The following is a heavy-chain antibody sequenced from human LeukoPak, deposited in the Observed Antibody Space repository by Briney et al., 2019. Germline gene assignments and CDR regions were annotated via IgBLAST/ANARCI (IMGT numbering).Heavy chain of an antibody. J-gene: IGHJ4*02. CDR2: TYYRSKWFI. V-gene: IGHV6-1*01. CDR3: TRSDCSSGRCPGFDN. Sequence: SQTLSLTCGISGDSVSSNSAAWNWIKQSPSRGLEWLGRTYYRSKWFINYAPFVKSRIIINPDTPKNQVSLQLDSVTPEDTAVYYCTRSDCSSGRCPGFDNWGQGTLVTVSS. CDR1: GDSVSSNSAA. D-gene: IGHD6-19*01.